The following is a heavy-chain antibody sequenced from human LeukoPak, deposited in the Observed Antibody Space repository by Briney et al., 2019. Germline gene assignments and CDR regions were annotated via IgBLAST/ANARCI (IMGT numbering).Heavy chain of an antibody. V-gene: IGHV4-59*01. CDR1: GGSISNYY. J-gene: IGHJ4*02. CDR2: IYYSGST. Sequence: SETLSLTCTVSGGSISNYYWGWIRQPPGKGLEWIGHIYYSGSTNYNPSLKSRVTISVDTSKNQFSLKLNSVTAADTAVYYCARAGRSGSCGYYFDYWGQGTLVTVSS. CDR3: ARAGRSGSCGYYFDY. D-gene: IGHD1-26*01.